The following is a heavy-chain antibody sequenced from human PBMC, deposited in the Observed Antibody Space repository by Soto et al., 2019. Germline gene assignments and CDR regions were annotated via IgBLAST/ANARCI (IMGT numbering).Heavy chain of an antibody. Sequence: SVKVSCKASGGTFSSYTISWVRQAPGQGLEWMGRIIPILGIANYAQKFQGRVTITADKSTSPAYMELSSLRSEDTAVYYCGSTNYNPSLKSRVTISVDTSKNQFSLKLSSVTAADTAVYYCARGGGNCTNGVCYSPQDYYYYGMDVWGQGTTVTVSS. V-gene: IGHV1-69*02. CDR2: IIPILGIA. J-gene: IGHJ6*02. CDR1: GGTFSSYT. CDR3: GSTNYNPSLKSRVTISVDTSKNQFSLKLSSVTAADTAVYYCARGGGNCTNGVCYSPQDYYYYGMDV. D-gene: IGHD3-10*01.